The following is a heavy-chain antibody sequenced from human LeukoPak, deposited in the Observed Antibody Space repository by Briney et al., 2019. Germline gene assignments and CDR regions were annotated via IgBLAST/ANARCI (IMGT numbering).Heavy chain of an antibody. CDR3: VGSRWFWGGFDY. V-gene: IGHV4-39*01. Sequence: SETLSLTCTVSGVSISTTTYFWGWIRQPPGKGLEWIGSISDSGDTSYNSSLMSRVTVSVDTSKNQFSLKLSSVTAPDTAVYYCVGSRWFWGGFDYWGQGTLVTVSS. CDR2: ISDSGDT. CDR1: GVSISTTTYF. D-gene: IGHD6-13*01. J-gene: IGHJ4*02.